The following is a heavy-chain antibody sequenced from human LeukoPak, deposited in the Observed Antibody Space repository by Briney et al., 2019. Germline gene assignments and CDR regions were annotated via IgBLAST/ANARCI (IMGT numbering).Heavy chain of an antibody. CDR2: IASKPSGETT. J-gene: IGHJ4*02. Sequence: GRSLRLSCAASGLTFNIAWMSWVRQAPGKGLEWVGRIASKPSGETTDYAAPVKGRFTISRDDSKNTLYLQMNSLKTEDTAVYYCAAIRAPGDYSFHYWGQGTLVTVSS. CDR1: GLTFNIAW. D-gene: IGHD4-17*01. V-gene: IGHV3-15*04. CDR3: AAIRAPGDYSFHY.